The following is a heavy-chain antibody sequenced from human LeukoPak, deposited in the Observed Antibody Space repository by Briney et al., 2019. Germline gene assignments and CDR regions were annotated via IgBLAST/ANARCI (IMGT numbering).Heavy chain of an antibody. J-gene: IGHJ5*02. CDR1: GGSFSGYY. CDR3: ARMGYHGSGSWNWFDP. Sequence: SETLSLTCAVYGGSFSGYYWSWIRQPPGRGLEWIGEINHSGSTNYNPSLKSRVTISVDTSKNQFSLKLSSVTAADTAVYYCARMGYHGSGSWNWFDPWGQGTLVTVSS. V-gene: IGHV4-34*01. D-gene: IGHD3-10*01. CDR2: INHSGST.